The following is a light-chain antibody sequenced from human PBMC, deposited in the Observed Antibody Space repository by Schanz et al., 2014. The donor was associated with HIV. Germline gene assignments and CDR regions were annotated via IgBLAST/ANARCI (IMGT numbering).Light chain of an antibody. V-gene: IGLV2-14*01. CDR3: CSFTSSNTLL. Sequence: QSALTQPPSASGSRGQSVTISCTGTSSDVGHYDYASRYQQHPGKAPKLMIYEISKWPSGVSNRFSGSKSGNTASLTISGLQAEDEADYYCCSFTSSNTLLFGGGTKLTVL. CDR2: EIS. CDR1: SSDVGHYDY. J-gene: IGLJ2*01.